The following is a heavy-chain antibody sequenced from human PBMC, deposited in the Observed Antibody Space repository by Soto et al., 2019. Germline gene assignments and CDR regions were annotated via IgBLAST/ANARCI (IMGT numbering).Heavy chain of an antibody. CDR2: ISYDGSNK. CDR1: GFTFSSYG. V-gene: IGHV3-30*18. D-gene: IGHD7-27*01. J-gene: IGHJ3*02. Sequence: QVQLVESGGGVVHPGRSLRLSCAASGFTFSSYGMHWVRQAPGKGLEWVALISYDGSNKYYADSVKGRFTISRDNSKNTLYLQMNSLRTEDTAVYYCAKDLGHGGRGAFDIWGQGTMVTVSS. CDR3: AKDLGHGGRGAFDI.